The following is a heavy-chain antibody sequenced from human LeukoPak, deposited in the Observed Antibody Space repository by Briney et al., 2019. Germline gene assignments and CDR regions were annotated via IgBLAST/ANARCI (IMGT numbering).Heavy chain of an antibody. CDR1: GGSISSSSYY. V-gene: IGHV4-39*07. J-gene: IGHJ4*02. D-gene: IGHD5-12*01. CDR2: IYYGGNT. Sequence: SETLSLTCTVSGGSISSSSYYWGWIRQPPGKGLEWIGSIYYGGNTYYNPSLKSRVTISVDASNQFSLKLNSVAAADTAVYYCGVGSGYDDYWGQGTLVTVSS. CDR3: GVGSGYDDY.